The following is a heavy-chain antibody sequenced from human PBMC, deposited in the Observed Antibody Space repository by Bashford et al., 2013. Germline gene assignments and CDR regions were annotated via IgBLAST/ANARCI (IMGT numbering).Heavy chain of an antibody. CDR3: ARGAVAGTYDAFDI. J-gene: IGHJ3*02. CDR1: GYTLTELS. Sequence: SVKVSCKVSGYTLTELSMHWVRQAPGKGLEWMGGIIPIFGTANYAQKFQGRVTITADESTSTAYMELSSLRSEDTAVYYCARGAVAGTYDAFDIWGQGTMVTVSS. CDR2: IIPIFGTA. V-gene: IGHV1-69*13. D-gene: IGHD6-19*01.